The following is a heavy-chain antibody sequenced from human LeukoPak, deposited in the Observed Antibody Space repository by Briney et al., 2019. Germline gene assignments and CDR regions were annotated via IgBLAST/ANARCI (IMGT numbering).Heavy chain of an antibody. CDR1: GFTISSYA. Sequence: GRSLRLSCAASGFTISSYAMSWVRQAPGKGLEWVSAISGSGGSTYYADSVKGRFTISRDNAKNSLYLQMNSLRAEDTAVYYCASAPTYYYDSSGYFLQHWGQGTLVTVSS. J-gene: IGHJ1*01. CDR2: ISGSGGST. D-gene: IGHD3-22*01. CDR3: ASAPTYYYDSSGYFLQH. V-gene: IGHV3-23*01.